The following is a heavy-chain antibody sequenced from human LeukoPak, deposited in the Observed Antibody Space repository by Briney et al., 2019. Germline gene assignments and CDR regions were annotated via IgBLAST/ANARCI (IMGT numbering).Heavy chain of an antibody. CDR1: GGSISSSSYY. J-gene: IGHJ5*02. Sequence: PSETLSLTCTVSGGSISSSSYYWGWIRQPPGKGLEWIGSIYYSGSTYYNSSLKSRVTISVDTSKNQFSLKLSSVTAADTAVYYCARHRPLYYYGSGSLRFDPWGQGTLVTVSS. CDR2: IYYSGST. CDR3: ARHRPLYYYGSGSLRFDP. V-gene: IGHV4-39*01. D-gene: IGHD3-10*01.